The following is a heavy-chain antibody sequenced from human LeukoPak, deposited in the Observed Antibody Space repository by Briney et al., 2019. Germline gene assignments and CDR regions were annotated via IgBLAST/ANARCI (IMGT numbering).Heavy chain of an antibody. CDR1: GYSISSGYF. Sequence: SETLSLTCTVSGYSISSGYFWGWIRQPPGKGLEWIGSIYHSGTTYYNPSLKSRVTISVDTSKNQFSLKLSSVTAADTAVYYCAKAGWGAYCGGDCYSGWFDPWGQGTLVTVSS. CDR2: IYHSGTT. D-gene: IGHD2-21*02. CDR3: AKAGWGAYCGGDCYSGWFDP. J-gene: IGHJ5*02. V-gene: IGHV4-38-2*02.